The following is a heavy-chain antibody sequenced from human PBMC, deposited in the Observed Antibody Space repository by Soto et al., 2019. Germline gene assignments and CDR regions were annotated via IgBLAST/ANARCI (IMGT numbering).Heavy chain of an antibody. CDR2: IRGRAYSGTT. D-gene: IGHD3-22*01. V-gene: IGHV3-49*04. Sequence: PGGSLRLSCSASGFTFGAYAVIWVRQAPGKGLEWVGFIRGRAYSGTTEYAASVRGRFVISRDDSRSIAYLQMNSLKIEDTGVYYCARVTPYSYETSGYPHYWGQGTQVTAPQ. CDR1: GFTFGAYA. CDR3: ARVTPYSYETSGYPHY. J-gene: IGHJ4*02.